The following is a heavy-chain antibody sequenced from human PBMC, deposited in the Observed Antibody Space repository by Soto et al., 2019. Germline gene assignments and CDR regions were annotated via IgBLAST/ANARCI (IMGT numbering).Heavy chain of an antibody. CDR1: GFTFSSYA. D-gene: IGHD2-2*03. CDR2: ISYDGSNK. J-gene: IGHJ4*02. V-gene: IGHV3-30-3*01. Sequence: SLRLSCAASGFTFSSYAMHWVRQAPGKGLEWVAVISYDGSNKYYADSVKGRFTISRDNSKNTLYLQMNSLRAEDTAVYYCASANLDIVFDYWGQGTLVTVSS. CDR3: ASANLDIVFDY.